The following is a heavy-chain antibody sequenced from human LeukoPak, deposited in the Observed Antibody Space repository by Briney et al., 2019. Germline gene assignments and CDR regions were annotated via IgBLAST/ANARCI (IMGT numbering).Heavy chain of an antibody. CDR1: GFTFSSYE. D-gene: IGHD6-13*01. J-gene: IGHJ5*02. CDR2: ISSSGSTI. V-gene: IGHV3-48*03. Sequence: GGSLRLSCAASGFTFSSYEMNWVRQAPGKGLEWVSYISSSGSTIYYADSVKGRFTISRDNSKNTLYLQMNSLRAEDTAVYYCAKAKQQLVRGGFDPWGQGTLVTVSS. CDR3: AKAKQQLVRGGFDP.